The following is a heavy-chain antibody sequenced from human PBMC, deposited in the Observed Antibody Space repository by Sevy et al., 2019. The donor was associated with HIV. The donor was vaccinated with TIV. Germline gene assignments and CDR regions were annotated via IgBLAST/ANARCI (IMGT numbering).Heavy chain of an antibody. Sequence: GGSLRLSCTASGFTVTDSWMHWVRQAPGKGLEWLANINEDGSVIYYVDSVKGRFTISRDNSKNSVFLQMTSLRAGDTATYYCARAIGKDGAYWGQGTLVTVSS. D-gene: IGHD1-1*01. CDR2: INEDGSVI. V-gene: IGHV3-7*03. CDR3: ARAIGKDGAY. CDR1: GFTVTDSW. J-gene: IGHJ4*02.